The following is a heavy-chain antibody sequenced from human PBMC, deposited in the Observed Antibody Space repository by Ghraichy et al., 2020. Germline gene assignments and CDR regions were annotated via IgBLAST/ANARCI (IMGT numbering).Heavy chain of an antibody. J-gene: IGHJ4*02. Sequence: SETLSLTCAVYGGSFSGYYWSWIRQPPGKGLEWIGEINHSGSTNYNPSLKSRVTISVDTSKNQFSLKLSSVTAADTAVYYCARGSGGSGSYYHFDYWGQGTLVTVSS. CDR2: INHSGST. CDR3: ARGSGGSGSYYHFDY. V-gene: IGHV4-34*01. D-gene: IGHD3-10*01. CDR1: GGSFSGYY.